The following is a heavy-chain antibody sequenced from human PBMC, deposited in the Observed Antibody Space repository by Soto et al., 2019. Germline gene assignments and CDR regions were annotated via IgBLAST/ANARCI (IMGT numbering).Heavy chain of an antibody. CDR1: GYMFSSHG. CDR3: GREAGDYDWYFDL. CDR2: ISPKSGDT. J-gene: IGHJ2*01. V-gene: IGHV1-18*01. D-gene: IGHD4-17*01. Sequence: QVQLLQSGAEVKEPGASVKVSCKTSGYMFSSHGLYWVRQAPGQGLEWMGWISPKSGDTNYVQSLQGRLTLSTDTSTSTAYLELRSLTSDDTAVYYCGREAGDYDWYFDLWGRGTLVTVSS.